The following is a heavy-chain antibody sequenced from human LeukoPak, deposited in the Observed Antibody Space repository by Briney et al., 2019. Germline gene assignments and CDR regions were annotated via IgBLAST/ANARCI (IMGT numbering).Heavy chain of an antibody. CDR3: ARSMAGTSGWFDP. CDR1: GGSFSGYY. Sequence: SETLSLTCAVYGGSFSGYYWSWIRQPAGKGLEWIGRIYTSGSTNYNPSLKSRVSMSVDTSKNQVSLKLSSVTAADTAVYYCARSMAGTSGWFDPWGQGTLVTVSS. CDR2: IYTSGST. D-gene: IGHD6-19*01. V-gene: IGHV4-59*10. J-gene: IGHJ5*02.